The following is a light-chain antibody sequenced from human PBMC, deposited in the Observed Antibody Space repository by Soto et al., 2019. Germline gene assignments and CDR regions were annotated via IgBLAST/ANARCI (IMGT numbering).Light chain of an antibody. CDR2: NAS. V-gene: IGKV3-15*01. J-gene: IGKJ5*01. Sequence: EIVMTQSPATLSASPGERVTLSCRASQNVSTNLAWFQQKPGQAPRLLIYNASIRATDIPSRFSGSGSGTEFTLTISSLQSEDFAVHFCQQYNNWPITFGQGTRLDI. CDR3: QQYNNWPIT. CDR1: QNVSTN.